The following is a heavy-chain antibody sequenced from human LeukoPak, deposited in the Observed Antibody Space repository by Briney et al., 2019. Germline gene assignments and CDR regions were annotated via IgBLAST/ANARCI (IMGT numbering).Heavy chain of an antibody. CDR3: ARDGGSGPPGDY. V-gene: IGHV4-34*01. CDR2: INHSGST. D-gene: IGHD3-10*01. Sequence: ASETLSLTCAVYGGSFSGYYWSWIRQPPGKGLEWIGEINHSGSTNYNPSLKSRVTISVDTSKNRFSLKLSSVTAADTAVYYCARDGGSGPPGDYWGQGTLVTVSS. CDR1: GGSFSGYY. J-gene: IGHJ4*02.